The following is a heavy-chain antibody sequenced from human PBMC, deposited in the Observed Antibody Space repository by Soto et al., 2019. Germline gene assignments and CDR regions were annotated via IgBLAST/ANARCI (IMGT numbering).Heavy chain of an antibody. J-gene: IGHJ4*02. CDR3: ARESGGRYYYDSSGYSLDY. D-gene: IGHD3-22*01. CDR1: GYTFTGYY. V-gene: IGHV1-2*02. Sequence: QVQLVQSGAEVKKPGASVKVSCKASGYTFTGYYMHWVRQAPGQGLEWMGWINPNSGGTNYAQKFQGRVTMTRETSISTAYKELGRLRSDDTAVYYCARESGGRYYYDSSGYSLDYWGQGTLVTVSS. CDR2: INPNSGGT.